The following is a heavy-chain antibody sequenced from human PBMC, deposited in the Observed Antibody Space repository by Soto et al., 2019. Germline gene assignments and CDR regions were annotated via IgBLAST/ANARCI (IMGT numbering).Heavy chain of an antibody. CDR3: ARGGGLDD. Sequence: QVQLVQSGAEVKKPGASVKVSCKASGYSFTSFPIHWVRQAPGQGLECMGWINAANGYTRYSQKFQGRVTITRDTSATTADRDLSSLTSEDTAVYYCARGGGLDDWGQGTLITVSS. CDR2: INAANGYT. V-gene: IGHV1-3*01. CDR1: GYSFTSFP. J-gene: IGHJ4*02. D-gene: IGHD3-10*01.